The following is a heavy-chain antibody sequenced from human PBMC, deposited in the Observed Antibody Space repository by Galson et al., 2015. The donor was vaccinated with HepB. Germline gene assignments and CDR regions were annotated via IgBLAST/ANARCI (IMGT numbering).Heavy chain of an antibody. CDR2: VSGSGGST. V-gene: IGHV3-23*01. CDR3: AKDLMGSGSSTLFDY. D-gene: IGHD3-22*01. Sequence: SLRLSCAASGFTFSSYAMNWVHQAPGKGLEWVSGVSGSGGSTNYADSVKGRFTISRDNSKSTLYLQMSSLRAEDTAVYYCAKDLMGSGSSTLFDYWGQGTLVTVSS. CDR1: GFTFSSYA. J-gene: IGHJ4*02.